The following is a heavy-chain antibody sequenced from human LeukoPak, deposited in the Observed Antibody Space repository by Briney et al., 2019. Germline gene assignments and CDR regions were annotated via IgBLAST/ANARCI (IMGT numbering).Heavy chain of an antibody. CDR1: GFTFKTYA. Sequence: GGSLRLSCAASGFTFKTYAMHWVRQAPGKGLEWVAFAQYDGSPKYYADSVKGRFTISRDNSKNTLSLQMNSLRAEDTAVYYCARGEYYDILTGYYKKNWFDPWGQGTLVTVSS. D-gene: IGHD3-9*01. V-gene: IGHV3-30*02. J-gene: IGHJ5*02. CDR2: AQYDGSPK. CDR3: ARGEYYDILTGYYKKNWFDP.